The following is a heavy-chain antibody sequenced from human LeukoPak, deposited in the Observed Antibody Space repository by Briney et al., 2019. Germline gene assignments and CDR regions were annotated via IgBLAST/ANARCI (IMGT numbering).Heavy chain of an antibody. J-gene: IGHJ4*02. CDR2: ISGRGDSV. V-gene: IGHV3-23*01. Sequence: PGGSLRLSCVASTYSFGSYAFAWVRRAPGKGLEWVSTISGRGDSVYYADFVKGRFTVSRDNSKNTVYLQMNSLRAEDTAVHYCAKVYGPSRGVIPQRYFDSWGQGTLVTVSS. D-gene: IGHD3-10*01. CDR3: AKVYGPSRGVIPQRYFDS. CDR1: TYSFGSYA.